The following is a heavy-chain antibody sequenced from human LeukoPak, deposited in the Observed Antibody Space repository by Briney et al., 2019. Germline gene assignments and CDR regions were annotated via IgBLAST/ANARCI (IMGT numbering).Heavy chain of an antibody. CDR3: ARAPAEIGGYYPEYFRH. Sequence: GGSLRLSCAASGFTFSRYWMHWVRQAPGKGLVWVSRIKSDGSTNYADSVKGRFTTSRDNAKNTVSLQMNSLRAEDTGVYYCARAPAEIGGYYPEYFRHWGQGTLVTVSS. J-gene: IGHJ1*01. D-gene: IGHD3-22*01. V-gene: IGHV3-74*01. CDR2: IKSDGST. CDR1: GFTFSRYW.